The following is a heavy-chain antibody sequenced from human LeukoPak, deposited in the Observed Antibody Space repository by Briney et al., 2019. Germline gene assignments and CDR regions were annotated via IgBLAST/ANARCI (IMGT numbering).Heavy chain of an antibody. CDR2: IIPIFGTA. CDR3: ARDILTGYYSGGAFDI. V-gene: IGHV1-69*05. CDR1: GGTFSSYA. Sequence: SVKVSCKASGGTFSSYAISWVRQAPGQGLEWMGRIIPIFGTANYAQKFKGRVTITTDESTNTAYMELSSLRSEDTAVYYCARDILTGYYSGGAFDIWGQGTMVTVSS. J-gene: IGHJ3*02. D-gene: IGHD3-9*01.